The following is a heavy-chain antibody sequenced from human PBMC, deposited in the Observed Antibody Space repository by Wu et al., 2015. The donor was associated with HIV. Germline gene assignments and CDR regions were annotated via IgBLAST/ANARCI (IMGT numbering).Heavy chain of an antibody. Sequence: QVQLVQSGAEVKEPGSSVKVSCKASGGTFSSYAISWVRQAPGQGLEWMGRIIPIFGTANYAQKFQGRVTITADESTSTAYMELSSLRSEDTAVYYCARDRGGEKYYYDSSGYPMGVYYFDYWGQGTLVTVSS. CDR2: IIPIFGTA. CDR1: GGTFSSYA. CDR3: ARDRGGEKYYYDSSGYPMGVYYFDY. V-gene: IGHV1-69*13. J-gene: IGHJ4*02. D-gene: IGHD3-22*01.